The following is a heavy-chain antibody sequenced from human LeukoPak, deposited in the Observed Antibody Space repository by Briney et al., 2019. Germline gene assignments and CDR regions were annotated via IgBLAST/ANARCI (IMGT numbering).Heavy chain of an antibody. CDR3: AKASSYGSMSYDFDS. V-gene: IGHV3-23*01. D-gene: IGHD3-10*01. J-gene: IGHJ4*02. CDR2: ISASGGTT. Sequence: GGSLRLSCAASGFTFSSYAMSWVRQDPGKGLEWVSGISASGGTTYYADSMKGRFTISRDNSKGTLFLQLNGLRAEDTAVYYCAKASSYGSMSYDFDSWGQGTLVTVSS. CDR1: GFTFSSYA.